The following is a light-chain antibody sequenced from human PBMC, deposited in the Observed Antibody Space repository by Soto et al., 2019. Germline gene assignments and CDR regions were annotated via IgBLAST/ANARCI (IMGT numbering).Light chain of an antibody. CDR1: QSLVHSDGNTY. CDR3: MQATHSPWA. CDR2: KIS. V-gene: IGKV2-24*01. J-gene: IGKJ1*01. Sequence: DIVLTQAPLSSPVTLGQPASISCRSSQSLVHSDGNTYLSWLHQRPGQPPRLLIYKISKRFSGVPDRFSVSWAGTDFTLTITRVEAEDVGVYYCMQATHSPWAFGQGTKVEIK.